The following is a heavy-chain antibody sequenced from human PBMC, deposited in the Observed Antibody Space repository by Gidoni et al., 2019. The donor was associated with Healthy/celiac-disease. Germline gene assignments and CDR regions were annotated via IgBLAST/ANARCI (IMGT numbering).Heavy chain of an antibody. CDR2: ISGSGGAT. CDR3: TKDNSYYYGSGSPAHY. Sequence: EVELLESGGNLEQPGGSLRLSCAASGFPFRYYAMSWVRQAPGKGLEWVSAISGSGGATYYADAVKGRFTISRDNSKNTLYLQMNSLRDEDTAVYYCTKDNSYYYGSGSPAHYWGQGTLVTVS. CDR1: GFPFRYYA. V-gene: IGHV3-23*01. J-gene: IGHJ4*02. D-gene: IGHD3-10*01.